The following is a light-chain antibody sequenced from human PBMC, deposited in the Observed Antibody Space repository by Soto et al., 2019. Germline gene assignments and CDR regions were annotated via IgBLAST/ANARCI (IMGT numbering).Light chain of an antibody. V-gene: IGLV2-8*01. CDR2: EVT. CDR3: SSYAGSNNWV. CDR1: SSDVGGYNY. J-gene: IGLJ3*02. Sequence: QSALTQPASASGSSGQSVTISCTGTSSDVGGYNYISWYQQHPGKAPKLMIFEVTKRPSGVPDRFSGSKSGNTASLTVSGLQAEDEADYYCSSYAGSNNWVFGGGTQLTV.